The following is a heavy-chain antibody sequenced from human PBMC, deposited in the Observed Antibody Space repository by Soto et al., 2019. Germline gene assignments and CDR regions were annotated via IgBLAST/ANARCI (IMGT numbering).Heavy chain of an antibody. D-gene: IGHD3-10*01. CDR1: GFTFSSYG. CDR2: ISYDGSNK. Sequence: QVQLVESGGGVVPPGRSLRLSCAASGFTFSSYGMHWVRQAPGKGLEWVAVISYDGSNKYYADSVKGRFTISRDNSKNTLYLQMNSLRAEDTAVYYCAKGRPSYGSGVIDYWGQGTLVTVSS. J-gene: IGHJ4*02. V-gene: IGHV3-30*18. CDR3: AKGRPSYGSGVIDY.